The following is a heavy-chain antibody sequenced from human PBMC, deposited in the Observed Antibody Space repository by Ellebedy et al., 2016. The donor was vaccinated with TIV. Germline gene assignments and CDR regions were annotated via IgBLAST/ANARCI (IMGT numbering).Heavy chain of an antibody. Sequence: GESLKISXAASGFTFDDYTMHWVRQAPGKGLEWVSLISWDGGSTYYADSVKGRFTISRDNSKNTLYLQMNSLRAEDTAVYYCAKGHRSGWYLVTVYYYYGMDVWGQGTTVTVSS. CDR2: ISWDGGST. J-gene: IGHJ6*02. D-gene: IGHD6-19*01. V-gene: IGHV3-43*01. CDR1: GFTFDDYT. CDR3: AKGHRSGWYLVTVYYYYGMDV.